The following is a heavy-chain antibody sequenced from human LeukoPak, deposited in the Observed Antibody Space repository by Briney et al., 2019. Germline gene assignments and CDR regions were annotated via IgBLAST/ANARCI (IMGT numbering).Heavy chain of an antibody. CDR3: ARAPQGTVYSSSGYYSPYYFDY. V-gene: IGHV4-31*03. CDR1: GGSISSGGYY. J-gene: IGHJ4*02. D-gene: IGHD3-22*01. Sequence: ASQTLSLTCTVSGGSISSGGYYWSWIRQHPGKGLEWIGYIYYSGSTYYNPSLKSRVTISVDTSKNQFSLKLSSVTAADTAVYYCARAPQGTVYSSSGYYSPYYFDYWGQGTLVTVSS. CDR2: IYYSGST.